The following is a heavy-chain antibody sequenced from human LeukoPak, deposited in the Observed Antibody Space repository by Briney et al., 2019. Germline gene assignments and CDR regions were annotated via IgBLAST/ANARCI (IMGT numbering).Heavy chain of an antibody. D-gene: IGHD2-2*01. CDR1: GGSFSGYYY. J-gene: IGHJ4*02. CDR2: IDHSGST. CDR3: ARGGPGYCSSTSCYFDY. Sequence: RASETLSLTCAVYGGSFSGYYYWSWIRQPPGKGLEWIGEIDHSGSTNYNPSLKSRLTISVDTSKNQFSLKLSSVTAADTAVYYCARGGPGYCSSTSCYFDYWGQGTLVTVSS. V-gene: IGHV4-34*01.